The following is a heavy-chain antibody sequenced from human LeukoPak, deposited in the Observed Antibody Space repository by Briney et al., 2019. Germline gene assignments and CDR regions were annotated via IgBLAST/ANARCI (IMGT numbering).Heavy chain of an antibody. J-gene: IGHJ4*02. CDR1: GGSISSGGYY. D-gene: IGHD3-22*01. CDR2: IYYSGST. CDR3: ARNEVYYYDSSGYPAHFDY. V-gene: IGHV4-31*03. Sequence: SETLSLTCTVSGGSISSGGYYWSWIRQHPGKGLEWIVYIYYSGSTYYNPSLKSRVTISVDTSKNQFSLKLSSVTAADTAVYYCARNEVYYYDSSGYPAHFDYWGQGTLVTVSS.